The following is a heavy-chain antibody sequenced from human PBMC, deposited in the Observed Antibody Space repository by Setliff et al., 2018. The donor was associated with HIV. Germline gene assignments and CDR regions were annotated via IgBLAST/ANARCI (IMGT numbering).Heavy chain of an antibody. CDR1: GGFISSGDYY. CDR3: AREMYYYDSTGYWRPDGFDI. D-gene: IGHD3-22*01. J-gene: IGHJ3*02. CDR2: IYYSGST. Sequence: SETLSLACTVSGGFISSGDYYWSWIRQSPGKGLEWIGYIYYSGSTYYNPSFESRVTISVDTSKNQFSLKLSSVTAADTAVYYCAREMYYYDSTGYWRPDGFDIWGQGTMVTVSS. V-gene: IGHV4-30-4*08.